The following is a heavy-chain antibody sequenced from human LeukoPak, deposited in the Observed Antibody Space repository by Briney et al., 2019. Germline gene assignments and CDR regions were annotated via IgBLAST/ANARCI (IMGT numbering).Heavy chain of an antibody. CDR3: ARFHPYYYYGMDV. V-gene: IGHV1-2*02. CDR1: GCTFTGYY. CDR2: INPNSGGT. Sequence: ASVKVSCKASGCTFTGYYMHWVRQAPGQGLEWMGWINPNSGGTNYAQKFQGRVTMTRDTSISTAYMELSRLRSDDTAVYYCARFHPYYYYGMDVWGQGTTVTVSS. J-gene: IGHJ6*02.